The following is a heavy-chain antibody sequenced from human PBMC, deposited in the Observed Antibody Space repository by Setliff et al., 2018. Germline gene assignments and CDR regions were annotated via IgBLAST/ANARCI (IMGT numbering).Heavy chain of an antibody. CDR3: AKDLITTTVPEWLLYTPTTYFDY. CDR1: GFTFSSYW. CDR2: ISGSGGST. J-gene: IGHJ4*02. V-gene: IGHV3-23*01. Sequence: PWGSLRLSCAASGFTFSSYWMSWVRQAPGKGLEWVSAISGSGGSTYYADSVKGRFTISRDNSKNTLYLQMNSLRAEDTAVYYCAKDLITTTVPEWLLYTPTTYFDYWGQGTLVTVSS. D-gene: IGHD3-3*01.